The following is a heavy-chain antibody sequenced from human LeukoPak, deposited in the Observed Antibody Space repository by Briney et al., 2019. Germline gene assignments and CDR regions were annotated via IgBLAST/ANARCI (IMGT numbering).Heavy chain of an antibody. V-gene: IGHV3-33*01. D-gene: IGHD2-2*01. CDR2: IWYDGSNK. CDR3: ARDLVVVPAAILGY. J-gene: IGHJ4*02. CDR1: GFTFSSYS. Sequence: GGSLRLSCAASGFTFSSYSMHWVRQAPGKGLEWVAVIWYDGSNKYYADSVKGRFTISRDNSKNTLYLQMNSLRAEDTAVYYCARDLVVVPAAILGYWGQGTLVTVSS.